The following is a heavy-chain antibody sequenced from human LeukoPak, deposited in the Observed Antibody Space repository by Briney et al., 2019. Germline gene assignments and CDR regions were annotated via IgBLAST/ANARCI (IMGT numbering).Heavy chain of an antibody. Sequence: GESLKISCKGSGYPFTTYWIGWVRQMPGKGLEWMGIVATGDSDTRYSPSFQSQVTISADKSIRTAYLQWSSLKASDTAMYYCARRYCSSTFCHGAFDIWGQGTMVTVSS. D-gene: IGHD2-2*01. CDR3: ARRYCSSTFCHGAFDI. CDR2: VATGDSDT. V-gene: IGHV5-51*01. J-gene: IGHJ3*02. CDR1: GYPFTTYW.